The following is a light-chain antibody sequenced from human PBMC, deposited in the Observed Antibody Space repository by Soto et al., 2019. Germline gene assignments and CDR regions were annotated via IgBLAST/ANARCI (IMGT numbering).Light chain of an antibody. CDR2: GAS. J-gene: IGKJ1*01. Sequence: ESVLTQSPGTLSLSPGERATLSCRASQSVSSNYLAWYQQKPGQAPRLLIYGASTRATGIPDRFSGSGSGTDFTLTVSRLEPEDSAVYYCQQYRSSPTWTVGEGTKVEIK. V-gene: IGKV3-20*01. CDR3: QQYRSSPTWT. CDR1: QSVSSNY.